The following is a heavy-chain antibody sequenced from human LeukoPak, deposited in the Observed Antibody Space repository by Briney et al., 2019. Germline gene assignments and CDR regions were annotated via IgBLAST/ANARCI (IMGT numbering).Heavy chain of an antibody. CDR2: ISSSGSTI. J-gene: IGHJ6*04. D-gene: IGHD3-10*02. Sequence: GGSLRLSCAACGFTFSSYGMSWVRQAPGKGLEWVSYISSSGSTIYYADSVKGRFTISRDNAKNSLYLQMNSLRAEDTAVYYCAELGITMIGGVWGKGTTVTISS. V-gene: IGHV3-48*04. CDR3: AELGITMIGGV. CDR1: GFTFSSYG.